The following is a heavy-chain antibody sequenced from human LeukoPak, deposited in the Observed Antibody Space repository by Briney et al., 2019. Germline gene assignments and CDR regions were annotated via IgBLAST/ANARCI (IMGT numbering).Heavy chain of an antibody. D-gene: IGHD6-13*01. J-gene: IGHJ4*02. V-gene: IGHV4-4*07. Sequence: SETLSLTCTVSGGSISSYYWSWIRQPAGKGLEWIGRIYTSGSTNYSPSLKSRVTMSVDTSKNEFSLKLNSVTAADTAVYYCARESTVAGTARYLDYWGQGSLVTVYS. CDR3: ARESTVAGTARYLDY. CDR1: GGSISSYY. CDR2: IYTSGST.